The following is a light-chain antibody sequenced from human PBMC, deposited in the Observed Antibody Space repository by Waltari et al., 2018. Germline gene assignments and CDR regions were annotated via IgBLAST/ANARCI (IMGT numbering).Light chain of an antibody. CDR1: QSISTW. CDR3: QQYNTYSS. V-gene: IGKV1-5*03. CDR2: TAS. Sequence: DIKMTQSPFTLSASVGDTVTITCRASQSISTWLTWYQQKPGKAPNLLIYTASHLKSGVPSRFSGSGSGTEFTLTINSLQPGDFATYYCQQYNTYSSFGQGTKLEIK. J-gene: IGKJ2*01.